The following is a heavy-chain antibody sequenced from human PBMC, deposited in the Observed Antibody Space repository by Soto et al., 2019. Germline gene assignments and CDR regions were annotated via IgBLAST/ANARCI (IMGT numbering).Heavy chain of an antibody. J-gene: IGHJ6*02. CDR3: ARAGGRGPASNYYYGMDV. CDR1: GGTFSSYA. Sequence: SVKVSCKASGGTFSSYAISWVRQAPGQGLEWMGGIIPIFGTANYAQKFQGRVTITADESTSTAYMELSSLRSGDTAVYYCARAGGRGPASNYYYGMDVWGQGTTVTVSS. CDR2: IIPIFGTA. V-gene: IGHV1-69*13. D-gene: IGHD3-10*01.